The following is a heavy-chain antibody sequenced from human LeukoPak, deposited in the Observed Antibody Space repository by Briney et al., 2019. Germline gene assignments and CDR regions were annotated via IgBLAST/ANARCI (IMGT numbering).Heavy chain of an antibody. CDR2: IIPIFGTA. J-gene: IGHJ4*02. CDR3: AREPFFDGHSYGYLDY. CDR1: GGTFSSYA. Sequence: ASVKVSCKASGGTFSSYAISWVRQAPGQGLEWMGGIIPIFGTANYARKFQGRVTITADESTSTAYMELSSLRSEDTAVYYCAREPFFDGHSYGYLDYWGQGTLVTVSS. V-gene: IGHV1-69*13. D-gene: IGHD5-18*01.